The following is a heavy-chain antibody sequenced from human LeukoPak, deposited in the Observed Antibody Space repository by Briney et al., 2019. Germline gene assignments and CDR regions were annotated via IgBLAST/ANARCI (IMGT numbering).Heavy chain of an antibody. D-gene: IGHD2-8*02. CDR3: VKDAGTA. CDR2: IKKDGSEK. V-gene: IGHV3-7*01. J-gene: IGHJ5*02. Sequence: PGGSLRLSCAASGFAFSSYGMQWVRQAPGKGLECVANIKKDGSEKYYINSVKGRFTISRDNAKNSLYLQMNSLRAEDTALYYCVKDAGTAWGQGTLVTVSS. CDR1: GFAFSSYG.